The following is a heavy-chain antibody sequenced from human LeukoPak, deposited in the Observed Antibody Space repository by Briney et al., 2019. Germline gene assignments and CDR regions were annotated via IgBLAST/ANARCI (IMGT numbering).Heavy chain of an antibody. V-gene: IGHV4-31*03. CDR1: GGYISSGGYY. D-gene: IGHD6-13*01. CDR3: ARVEGSSWEGYYFDY. Sequence: SQTLSLICTVSGGYISSGGYYWSWIRQPPGKVLEWIGNIYYSGSTYYNPSLKSRVTISVDTSKNQFSLKLSSVTAADTAVYYCARVEGSSWEGYYFDYWGQGTLVTVSS. J-gene: IGHJ4*02. CDR2: IYYSGST.